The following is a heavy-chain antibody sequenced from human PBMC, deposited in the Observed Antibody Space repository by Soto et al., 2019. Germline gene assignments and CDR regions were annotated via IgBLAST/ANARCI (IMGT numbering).Heavy chain of an antibody. CDR1: GFTFSSYS. V-gene: IGHV3-21*01. Sequence: PVGSLRLSCAASGFTFSSYSMNWVRQAPGKGLEWVSSISSSSSYIYYADSVKGRFTISRDNAKNSLYLQMNSLRAEDTAVYYCARDRIRLRPGAGGMDVWGQGTTVTVSS. D-gene: IGHD5-18*01. CDR2: ISSSSSYI. J-gene: IGHJ6*02. CDR3: ARDRIRLRPGAGGMDV.